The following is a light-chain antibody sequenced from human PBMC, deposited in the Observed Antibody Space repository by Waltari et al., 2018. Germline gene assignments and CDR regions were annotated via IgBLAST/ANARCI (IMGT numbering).Light chain of an antibody. CDR1: SSKIGNNY. V-gene: IGLV1-51*02. CDR2: EKN. J-gene: IGLJ1*01. CDR3: GTWDASLGGI. Sequence: QSVLPQPPSVSAAPGQTVTISCSADSSKIGNNYVSWYQHFPGTAPKLLIHEKNRRPSGIPDRFSGSKSGTSATLGITGLQTGDEAAYYCGTWDASLGGIFGTGTKVTVL.